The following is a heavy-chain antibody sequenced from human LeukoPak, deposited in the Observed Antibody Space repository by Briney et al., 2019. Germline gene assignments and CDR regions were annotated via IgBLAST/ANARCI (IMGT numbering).Heavy chain of an antibody. Sequence: ASVKVSCKASGYTFTSYGISWVRQAPGQGLEWMGIINPSGGSTSYAQKFQGRVTMTRDTSTSTVYMELSSLRSEDTAVYYCARDDEFGSSWSYFDYWGQGTLVTVSS. CDR1: GYTFTSYG. J-gene: IGHJ4*02. CDR3: ARDDEFGSSWSYFDY. D-gene: IGHD6-13*01. CDR2: INPSGGST. V-gene: IGHV1-46*01.